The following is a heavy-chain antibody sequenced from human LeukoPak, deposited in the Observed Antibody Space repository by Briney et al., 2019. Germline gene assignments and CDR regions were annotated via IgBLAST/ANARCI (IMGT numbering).Heavy chain of an antibody. Sequence: GGSLRLSCAASGFTFDDFAMPWVRQAPGKGLEWVSGISWNSGTIDYADSVKGRFTISRDNAKNSLYLQMNSLRAEDTALYYCVKVRGYSYGYFDYWGQGTLDTVSS. CDR1: GFTFDDFA. J-gene: IGHJ4*02. CDR2: ISWNSGTI. CDR3: VKVRGYSYGYFDY. V-gene: IGHV3-9*01. D-gene: IGHD5-18*01.